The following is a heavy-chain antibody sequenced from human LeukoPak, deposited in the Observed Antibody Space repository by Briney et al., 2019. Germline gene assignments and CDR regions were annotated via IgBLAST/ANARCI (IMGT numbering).Heavy chain of an antibody. J-gene: IGHJ4*02. V-gene: IGHV1-2*02. CDR3: ARETYYYDSSGYYQDY. CDR1: GYTFTGYY. D-gene: IGHD3-22*01. CDR2: INPNSGGT. Sequence: ASVKVSCKASGYTFTGYYMHWVRQAPGQGLEWMGWINPNSGGTNYAQKFQGRVTMTGDTSISTAYMELSRLRSDDTAVYYCARETYYYDSSGYYQDYWGQGTLVTVSS.